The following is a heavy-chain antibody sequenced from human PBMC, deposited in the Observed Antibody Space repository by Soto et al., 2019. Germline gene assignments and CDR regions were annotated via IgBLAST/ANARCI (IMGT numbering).Heavy chain of an antibody. V-gene: IGHV4-34*01. CDR3: ARVERGTATTVVDAFDI. D-gene: IGHD1-1*01. J-gene: IGHJ3*02. CDR2: MSHSGGT. CDR1: GGSVSGANYY. Sequence: QVQLQQWGAGLLKPSETLSLTCAVYGGSVSGANYYWSWIRQPPGKGLEWIGEMSHSGGTHFNPSLKSRVTVSGDTSTNQFSLKMSSVTAADTALYYCARVERGTATTVVDAFDIWGPGTMVTVSS.